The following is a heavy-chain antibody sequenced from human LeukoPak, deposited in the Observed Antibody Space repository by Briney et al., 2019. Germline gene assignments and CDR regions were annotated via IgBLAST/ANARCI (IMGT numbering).Heavy chain of an antibody. V-gene: IGHV3-66*01. CDR2: LYGGINT. Sequence: GGSLRLSCAVSGSTVSSNYMSWVRQAPGKGLEWVSVLYGGINTYYADSVKGRFTISRDNSKNALYLQMNSLRVEDTAVYYCARSIYPPGYMDVWGTGTTVTVSS. CDR3: ARSIYPPGYMDV. J-gene: IGHJ6*03. D-gene: IGHD2-2*02. CDR1: GSTVSSNY.